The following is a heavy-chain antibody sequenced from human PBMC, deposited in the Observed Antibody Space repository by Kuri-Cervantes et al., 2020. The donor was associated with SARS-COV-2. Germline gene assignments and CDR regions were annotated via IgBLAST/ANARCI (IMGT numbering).Heavy chain of an antibody. CDR3: ARVRSDNWNDDAFDY. D-gene: IGHD1-1*01. CDR1: GYTFTGYY. Sequence: ASVKVSCKASGYTFTGYYMHWVRQAPGQGLGWMGWINPNSGGTNYAQKFQGRVTMTRDTSISTAYMELSRLRSDDTAVYYCARVRSDNWNDDAFDYWGQGTLVTVSS. V-gene: IGHV1-2*02. CDR2: INPNSGGT. J-gene: IGHJ4*02.